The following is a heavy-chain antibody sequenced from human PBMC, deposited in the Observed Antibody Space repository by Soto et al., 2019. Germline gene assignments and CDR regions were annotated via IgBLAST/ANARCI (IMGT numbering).Heavy chain of an antibody. V-gene: IGHV4-31*03. CDR1: GGSISSGVYY. CDR2: IYYSGST. Sequence: SETLSLTCTVSGGSISSGVYYWSWIRQHPGKGLEWIGYIYYSGSTYYNPSLKSRVTISVDTSKNQFSLKLSSVTAADTAVYYCARDRGYCTNGVCRYYGMDVWGQWTTVTVSS. CDR3: ARDRGYCTNGVCRYYGMDV. J-gene: IGHJ6*02. D-gene: IGHD2-8*01.